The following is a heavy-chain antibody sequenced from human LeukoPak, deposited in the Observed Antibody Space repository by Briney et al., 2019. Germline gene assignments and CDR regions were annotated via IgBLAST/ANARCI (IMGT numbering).Heavy chain of an antibody. CDR1: GFNVSSNY. V-gene: IGHV3-53*05. J-gene: IGHJ3*02. Sequence: GGSLRLSCAASGFNVSSNYMSWVRQAPGKGLEWVSVIYSGGSTYYADSVKGRFTISRDNSKNTLYLQMNSLRAEDTAVYYCAREGGSSSRGAFDIWGQGTMVTVSS. D-gene: IGHD6-6*01. CDR3: AREGGSSSRGAFDI. CDR2: IYSGGST.